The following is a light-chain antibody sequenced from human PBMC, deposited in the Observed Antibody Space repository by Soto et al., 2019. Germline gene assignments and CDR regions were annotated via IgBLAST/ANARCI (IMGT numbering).Light chain of an antibody. J-gene: IGLJ2*01. CDR3: SSYTSSSTWV. V-gene: IGLV2-14*01. CDR1: SSDVGGYNY. CDR2: NVS. Sequence: QSALTQPASVSGSPGQSISISCTGTSSDVGGYNYVSWYQQYPGKAPKLMIYNVSNRPSGVSNRFSGSKSGNTASLTISGLQAEDEADYYCSSYTSSSTWVFGGGTKL.